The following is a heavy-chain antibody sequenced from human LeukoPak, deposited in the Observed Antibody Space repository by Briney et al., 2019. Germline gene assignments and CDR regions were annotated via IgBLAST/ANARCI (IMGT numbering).Heavy chain of an antibody. V-gene: IGHV3-53*01. Sequence: GGSLRLSCAASGFTFSDYYMNWVRQAPGKGLEWVSVIYSGGSTYYADSVKGRFTISRDNSKNTLYLQMNSLRAEDTAVYYCARDCGGYSDYWGQGTLVTVSS. J-gene: IGHJ4*02. CDR1: GFTFSDYY. CDR3: ARDCGGYSDY. D-gene: IGHD5-12*01. CDR2: IYSGGST.